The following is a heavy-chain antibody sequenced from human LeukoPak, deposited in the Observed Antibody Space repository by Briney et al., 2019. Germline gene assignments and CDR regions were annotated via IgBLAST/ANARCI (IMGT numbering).Heavy chain of an antibody. Sequence: GGSVRLSCAASGFTFSSYAMSWVRQAPGKGLEWVSAISGSGGSTYYADSVKGRFTISRDNSKNTLYLQMNSLRAEDTAVYYCANHDYGDYVSWFDPWGQGTLVTVSS. J-gene: IGHJ5*02. CDR2: ISGSGGST. V-gene: IGHV3-23*01. D-gene: IGHD4-17*01. CDR3: ANHDYGDYVSWFDP. CDR1: GFTFSSYA.